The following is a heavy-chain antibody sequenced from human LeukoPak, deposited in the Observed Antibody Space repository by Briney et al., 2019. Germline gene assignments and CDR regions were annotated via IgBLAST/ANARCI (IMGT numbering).Heavy chain of an antibody. D-gene: IGHD2-21*02. J-gene: IGHJ4*02. CDR1: GLTFRSYE. V-gene: IGHV3-48*03. CDR2: ISSTGSTL. Sequence: GGSLRLSCAASGLTFRSYEMNCVRQAPGKGLEWVSYISSTGSTLYYTDSVKGRFTISRDNAKNSLYLQMNSLRAEDTAVYYCARGAYCGGDCYVFGGQGTLVTVSS. CDR3: ARGAYCGGDCYVF.